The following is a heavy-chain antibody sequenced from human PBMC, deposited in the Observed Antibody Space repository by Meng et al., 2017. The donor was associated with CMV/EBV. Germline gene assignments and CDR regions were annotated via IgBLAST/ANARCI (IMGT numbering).Heavy chain of an antibody. J-gene: IGHJ5*02. CDR2: INHSGST. Sequence: SFSGYCCGWIRQPPGKGLEWIGEINHSGSTNYNPSLKSRVTISVDTSKNQFSLKLSSVTAADTAVYYCARVRHSFVVVPAAKCCWFDPWGQGTLVTVSS. D-gene: IGHD2-2*01. CDR3: ARVRHSFVVVPAAKCCWFDP. CDR1: SFSGYC. V-gene: IGHV4-34*01.